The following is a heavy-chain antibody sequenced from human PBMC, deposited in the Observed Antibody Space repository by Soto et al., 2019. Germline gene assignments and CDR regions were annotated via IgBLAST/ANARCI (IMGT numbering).Heavy chain of an antibody. CDR3: ARDRDGGWFHMDV. CDR1: GFPFWHYA. Sequence: QVQLVESGGGVVRPGRSLRLSCVGSGFPFWHYAMTWVRQAPGKGREWVAVIWSDGKKESYAAFVKGRFAISRDNFKDTLYLQMNSLRAEDTAVYYCARDRDGGWFHMDVWGQGTTVTVSS. V-gene: IGHV3-33*01. J-gene: IGHJ6*02. D-gene: IGHD6-19*01. CDR2: IWSDGKKE.